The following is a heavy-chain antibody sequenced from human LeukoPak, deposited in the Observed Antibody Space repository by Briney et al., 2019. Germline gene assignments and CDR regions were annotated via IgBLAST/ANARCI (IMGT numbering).Heavy chain of an antibody. CDR1: GFTFSNAW. J-gene: IGHJ4*02. D-gene: IGHD5-24*01. CDR2: IKSKTDGGTT. CDR3: TTYRDITHN. V-gene: IGHV3-15*01. Sequence: SGGSLRLSCAASGFTFSNAWMSWVRQAPGKGLEWVGRIKSKTDGGTTDYAAPVKGRFFISSDASKNTLYPQMNSLRADDTAVYYCTTYRDITHNWGQGTLVTVSS.